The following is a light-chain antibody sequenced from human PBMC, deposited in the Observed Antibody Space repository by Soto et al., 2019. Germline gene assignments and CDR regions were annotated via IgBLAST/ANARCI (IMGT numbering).Light chain of an antibody. CDR3: QHYNSYSEA. J-gene: IGKJ1*01. Sequence: ENVLTHSQGALSLSPCERATLSFSANQSVSSSYLAWYQQKPGQAPRLLIYGASSRATGIPDRFSGSGSGTDFTLTISSLQPDDFATYYCQHYNSYSEAFGQGTKVDI. V-gene: IGKV3-20*01. CDR1: QSVSSSY. CDR2: GAS.